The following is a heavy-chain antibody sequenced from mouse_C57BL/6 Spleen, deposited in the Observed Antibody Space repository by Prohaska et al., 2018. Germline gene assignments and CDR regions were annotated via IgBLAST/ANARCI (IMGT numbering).Heavy chain of an antibody. CDR3: ARQGSSGPFAY. Sequence: QVQLKQSGAELVRPGASVKLSCKASGYTFTDYYINWVKQRPGQGLEWIARIYPGSGNTYYNEKFKGKATLTAEKSSSTAYMQLSSLTSEDSAVYFCARQGSSGPFAYWGQGTLVTVSA. V-gene: IGHV1-76*01. J-gene: IGHJ3*01. D-gene: IGHD3-2*02. CDR1: GYTFTDYY. CDR2: IYPGSGNT.